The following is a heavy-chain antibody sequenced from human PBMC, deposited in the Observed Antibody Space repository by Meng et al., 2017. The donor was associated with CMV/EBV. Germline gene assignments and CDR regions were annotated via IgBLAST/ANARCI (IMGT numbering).Heavy chain of an antibody. CDR1: GFTFSHYE. CDR2: ISSGGSTI. V-gene: IGHV3-48*03. Sequence: LSLTCAASGFTFSHYEMNWVRQAPGRGLEWVSYISSGGSTIYYADSVKGRFTISRDNAKKSLYLQMNSLRAEDTAVYYCAREEDYCSSSSCYGYFDCWGQGTLVTVSS. J-gene: IGHJ4*02. D-gene: IGHD2-2*01. CDR3: AREEDYCSSSSCYGYFDC.